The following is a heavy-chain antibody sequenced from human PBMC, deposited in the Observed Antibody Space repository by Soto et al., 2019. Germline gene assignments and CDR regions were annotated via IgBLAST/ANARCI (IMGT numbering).Heavy chain of an antibody. V-gene: IGHV1-2*02. CDR1: GYTFTGYY. Sequence: QVQLVQSGAEVKKPGASVKVSCKASGYTFTGYYMHWVRQAPGQGLEWMGWINPNSGGTNYAQKFQGRVTMTRDTSISTAYMELSRLRSDDTAVHYCARDRRRGTTYQLLGSLGDYWGQGTLVTVSS. J-gene: IGHJ4*02. CDR3: ARDRRRGTTYQLLGSLGDY. CDR2: INPNSGGT. D-gene: IGHD2-2*01.